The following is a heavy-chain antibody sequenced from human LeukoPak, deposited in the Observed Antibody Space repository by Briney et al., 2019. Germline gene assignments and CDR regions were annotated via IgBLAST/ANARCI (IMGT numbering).Heavy chain of an antibody. V-gene: IGHV5-51*01. CDR1: GYSFTTYW. CDR3: ARRRYCSSTSCYEGAFDL. J-gene: IGHJ3*01. D-gene: IGHD2-2*01. Sequence: GESLKISCKGSGYSFTTYWIAWVRQMPGKGLEWMGVIYPGDSDTRYSPSFQGQVTISADKSITPAFLPRSSLKASDTAMYYCARRRYCSSTSCYEGAFDLWGQGTMVTVSS. CDR2: IYPGDSDT.